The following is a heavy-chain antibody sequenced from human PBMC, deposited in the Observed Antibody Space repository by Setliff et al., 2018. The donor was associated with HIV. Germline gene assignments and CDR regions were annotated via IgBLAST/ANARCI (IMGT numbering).Heavy chain of an antibody. Sequence: PSETLSLTCTVSGGSISGFYWNWIRQSAGKGLQWIGRIYDSGSTKYNPSLKSRVTVSADTSKNQFSLKLTSVTAADTAVYYCARGDPFTDFDSWGQGTLVTVSS. D-gene: IGHD3-16*01. V-gene: IGHV4-4*07. CDR2: IYDSGST. CDR3: ARGDPFTDFDS. J-gene: IGHJ4*02. CDR1: GGSISGFY.